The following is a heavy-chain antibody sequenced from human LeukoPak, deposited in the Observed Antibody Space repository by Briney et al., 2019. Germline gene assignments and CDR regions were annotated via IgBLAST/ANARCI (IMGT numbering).Heavy chain of an antibody. CDR2: IYYNGKT. Sequence: PSQTLSLTCIVSGGSISSGHYYWNWLRQHPGKGLEWIGFIYYNGKTYYNPSLKSRVTISVDSSQNQFSLNLTSVTAADTAVYYCAKVMPPGSIRFYSYYMDVWGKGTTVTVS. V-gene: IGHV4-31*03. J-gene: IGHJ6*03. CDR1: GGSISSGHYY. CDR3: AKVMPPGSIRFYSYYMDV. D-gene: IGHD2-15*01.